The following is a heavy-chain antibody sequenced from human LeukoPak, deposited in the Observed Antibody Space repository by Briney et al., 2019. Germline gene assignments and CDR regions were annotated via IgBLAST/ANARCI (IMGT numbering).Heavy chain of an antibody. CDR3: ARVEGSSWYRY. CDR2: IYYSGST. D-gene: IGHD6-13*01. J-gene: IGHJ4*02. Sequence: SETLSLTCTVSGGSISSYYWSWIRQPPGKGLEWIGYIYYSGSTNYNPSLKSRVTISVDTSENQFSLKLSSVTAADTAVYYCARVEGSSWYRYWGQGTLVTVSS. V-gene: IGHV4-59*01. CDR1: GGSISSYY.